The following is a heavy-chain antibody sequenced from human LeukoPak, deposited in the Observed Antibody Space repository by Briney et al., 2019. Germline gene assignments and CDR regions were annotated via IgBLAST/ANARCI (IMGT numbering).Heavy chain of an antibody. CDR1: GFNLTNYS. CDR3: AKGAELDL. D-gene: IGHD1-7*01. J-gene: IGHJ5*02. Sequence: GGSLRLSRPTSGFNLTNYSMNWVRQAPGKGLEWVSAVTGPGDTTYYADSVKGRFFMSREDSKTTVYLQMNSLRAEDTAIYYWAKGAELDLWGQGTLVTVSS. V-gene: IGHV3-23*01. CDR2: VTGPGDTT.